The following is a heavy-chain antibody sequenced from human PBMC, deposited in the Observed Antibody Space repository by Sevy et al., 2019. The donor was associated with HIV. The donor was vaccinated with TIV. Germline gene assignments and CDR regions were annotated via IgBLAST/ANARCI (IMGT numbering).Heavy chain of an antibody. CDR3: ARVDSCGGDCYYFDY. CDR1: GYTFIDYN. J-gene: IGHJ4*02. D-gene: IGHD2-21*02. CDR2: INPNGGGT. Sequence: ASVKVSCTASGYTFIDYNIHWVRQAPGQGLECMGIINPNGGGTTYAQSFQGRVTMTRDTSTSTVYMELSSLRSEDSAVYYCARVDSCGGDCYYFDYWGQGTLVTVSS. V-gene: IGHV1-46*01.